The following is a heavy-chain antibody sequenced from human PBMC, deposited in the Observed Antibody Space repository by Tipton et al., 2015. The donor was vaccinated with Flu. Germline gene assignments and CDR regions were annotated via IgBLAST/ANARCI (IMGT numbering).Heavy chain of an antibody. J-gene: IGHJ2*01. CDR2: IYYTGYP. CDR3: ARGYCSGGSCSYWYFDL. D-gene: IGHD2-15*01. CDR1: GGSISSSSHY. Sequence: LRLSCTVSGGSISSSSHYWGWIRQAPGRGLEWVGSIYYTGYPYYNSSLKSRLSMSVDTSKNQFSLKLSSVTAADTAVYYCARGYCSGGSCSYWYFDLWGRGTLVTVSS. V-gene: IGHV4-39*07.